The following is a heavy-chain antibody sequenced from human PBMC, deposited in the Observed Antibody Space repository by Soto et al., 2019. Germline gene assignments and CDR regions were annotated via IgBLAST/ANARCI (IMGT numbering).Heavy chain of an antibody. J-gene: IGHJ6*03. V-gene: IGHV3-23*01. CDR3: AKGEHMVRGFYYYYYMDV. Sequence: PGGSLRLSCAASGFTFSSYAMSWVRQAPGKGLEWVSAISGSGGSTYYADSVKGRFIISRDNSKNTLYLQMNSLRAEDTAVYYCAKGEHMVRGFYYYYYMDVWGKGTTVTVSS. CDR1: GFTFSSYA. D-gene: IGHD3-10*01. CDR2: ISGSGGST.